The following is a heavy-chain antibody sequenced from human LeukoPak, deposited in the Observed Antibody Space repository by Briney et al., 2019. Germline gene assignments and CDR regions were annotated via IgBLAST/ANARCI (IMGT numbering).Heavy chain of an antibody. CDR3: ATRGIGPDVILSNYYYLDV. CDR1: GYTFTSYG. J-gene: IGHJ6*03. CDR2: ISAYNGNT. Sequence: ASVKVSCKASGYTFTSYGISWVRQAPGQGLEWMGWISAYNGNTNYAQKLQGRVTMTEDTSTDTAYMELSRLRSEDTAVYYCATRGIGPDVILSNYYYLDVWGKGTTVTISS. D-gene: IGHD3-10*01. V-gene: IGHV1-18*01.